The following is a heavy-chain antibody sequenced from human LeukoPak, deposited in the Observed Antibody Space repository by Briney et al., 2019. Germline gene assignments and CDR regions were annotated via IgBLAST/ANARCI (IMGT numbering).Heavy chain of an antibody. CDR1: GGSISSYY. J-gene: IGHJ4*02. CDR3: ARRSRASRYCSGGSCPTGCFDY. V-gene: IGHV4-59*12. D-gene: IGHD2-15*01. CDR2: IYYSGST. Sequence: SETLSLTCTVSGGSISSYYWSWIRQPPGKGLEWIGYIYYSGSTNYNPSLKSRVTISVDTSKNQFSLKLSSVTAADTAVYYCARRSRASRYCSGGSCPTGCFDYWGQGTLVTVSS.